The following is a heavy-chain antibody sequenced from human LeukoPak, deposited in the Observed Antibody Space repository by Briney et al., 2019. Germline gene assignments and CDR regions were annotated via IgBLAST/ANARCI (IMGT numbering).Heavy chain of an antibody. V-gene: IGHV3-53*01. D-gene: IGHD3-3*01. Sequence: GSLRLSCAASGFTVSSNYMSWVRQAPGKGLEWVSVIYSGGSTYYADSVKGRFTISRDNSKNTLYLQMNSLRAEDTAVYYCARGSGDYDSWSHPYYYYYMDVWGKGTTVNVSS. CDR1: GFTVSSNY. J-gene: IGHJ6*03. CDR2: IYSGGST. CDR3: ARGSGDYDSWSHPYYYYYMDV.